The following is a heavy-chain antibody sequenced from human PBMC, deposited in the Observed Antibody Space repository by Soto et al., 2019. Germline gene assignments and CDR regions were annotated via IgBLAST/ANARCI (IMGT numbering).Heavy chain of an antibody. V-gene: IGHV1-2*02. Sequence: ASVKVSCKASGDTFSAYYIHWVRQAPGQGLEWMGWINPVSGGTKYSQKFQGRVTMTRDTSISTANLDLGGLTSDDTAIYYCARAYGDIDLDCWGQGTLVTVSS. CDR2: INPVSGGT. CDR1: GDTFSAYY. D-gene: IGHD3-9*01. CDR3: ARAYGDIDLDC. J-gene: IGHJ4*02.